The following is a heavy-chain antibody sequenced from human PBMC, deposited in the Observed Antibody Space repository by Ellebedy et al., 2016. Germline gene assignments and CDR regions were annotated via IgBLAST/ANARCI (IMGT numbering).Heavy chain of an antibody. V-gene: IGHV3-21*01. CDR2: ISSSSSYI. J-gene: IGHJ4*02. Sequence: GESLKISXAASGFTFSSYSMNWVRQAPGKGLEWVSSISSSSSYIYYADSVKGRFTISRDNAKNSLYLQMNSLRAEDTAVYYCARGWLLGYWGQGTLVTVSS. D-gene: IGHD5-12*01. CDR3: ARGWLLGY. CDR1: GFTFSSYS.